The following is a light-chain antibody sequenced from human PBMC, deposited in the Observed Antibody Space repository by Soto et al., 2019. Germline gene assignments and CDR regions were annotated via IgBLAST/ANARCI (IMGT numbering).Light chain of an antibody. CDR1: QGISSY. J-gene: IGKJ1*01. CDR3: QQYYSYPQT. V-gene: IGKV1-8*01. CDR2: AAS. Sequence: AIRMTQSPSSFSASTGDRVTITCRASQGISSYLAWYQQKPGKALKLLIYAASTLQSGVPSRFSGSGSGTDFTLTISCLQSEDFATYYCQQYYSYPQTFGQGTKV.